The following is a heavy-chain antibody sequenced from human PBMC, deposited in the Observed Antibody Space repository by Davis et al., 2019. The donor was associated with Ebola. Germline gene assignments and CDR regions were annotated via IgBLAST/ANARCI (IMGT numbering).Heavy chain of an antibody. CDR3: ARVPYYYDSSGYPIDY. D-gene: IGHD3-22*01. V-gene: IGHV1-69*13. Sequence: AASVKVSCKASGGTFRSYAISWVRQAPGQGLEWMGGIIPMFGTANYAQKLQDRVTITADESTSTAYMELSRLRSDDTAVYYCARVPYYYDSSGYPIDYWGQGTLVTVSS. CDR2: IIPMFGTA. CDR1: GGTFRSYA. J-gene: IGHJ4*02.